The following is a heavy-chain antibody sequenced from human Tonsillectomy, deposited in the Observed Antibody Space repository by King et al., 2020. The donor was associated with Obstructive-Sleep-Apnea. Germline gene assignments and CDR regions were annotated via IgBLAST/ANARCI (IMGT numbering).Heavy chain of an antibody. V-gene: IGHV1-8*01. Sequence: VQLVESGAEVKNPGASMKVSCKASGYTFINYDINWVRQATGQGLEWMGWMNPNSGGTGYAEKFRDRVTMTRDTSISTAYMELSSLRSDDTAVYYCVTSGYSTSWHPWFDRWGLGTLVTVSS. D-gene: IGHD6-13*01. CDR3: VTSGYSTSWHPWFDR. CDR1: GYTFINYD. CDR2: MNPNSGGT. J-gene: IGHJ5*02.